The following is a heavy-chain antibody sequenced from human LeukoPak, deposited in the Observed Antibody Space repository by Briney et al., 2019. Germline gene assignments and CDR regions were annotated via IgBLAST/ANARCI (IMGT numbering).Heavy chain of an antibody. CDR2: IYPNSGAT. J-gene: IGHJ4*02. CDR3: GTLLSNGPFDY. V-gene: IGHV1-2*02. CDR1: GYTFTGYY. Sequence: GASVKVSCKASGYTFTGYYMHWVRQAPGQGLEWMGYIYPNSGATKYAQKFQGRVTMTRDTSISPAYMELSGLRSDDTAVYYCGTLLSNGPFDYWGQGSLVTVSS.